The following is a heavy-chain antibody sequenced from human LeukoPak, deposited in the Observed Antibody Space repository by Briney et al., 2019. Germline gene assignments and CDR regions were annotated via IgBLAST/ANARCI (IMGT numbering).Heavy chain of an antibody. V-gene: IGHV7-4-1*02. Sequence: ASVKVSCKASGYTFTSYAMNWVRQAPGQGLEWMGWININTGNPTYAQGFTGRFVFSLDTSVSTAYLQISSLKAEDTAVYYCARGYYDFWSGSGTLGVCWGQGTLVTVSS. J-gene: IGHJ4*02. CDR1: GYTFTSYA. D-gene: IGHD3-3*01. CDR3: ARGYYDFWSGSGTLGVC. CDR2: ININTGNP.